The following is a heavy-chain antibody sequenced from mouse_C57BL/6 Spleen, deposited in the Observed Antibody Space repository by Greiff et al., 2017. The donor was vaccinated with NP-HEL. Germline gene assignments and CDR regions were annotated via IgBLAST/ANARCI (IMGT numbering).Heavy chain of an antibody. V-gene: IGHV1-82*01. D-gene: IGHD1-1*01. J-gene: IGHJ4*01. CDR3: ARAPGSSYVGAMDY. Sequence: QVQLQQSGPELVKPGASVKISCKASGYAFSSSWMNWVKQRPGKGLEWIGRIYPGDGATNYNGKFKGKATLTADKSSSTAYMQLSSLSSEDSAVYFCARAPGSSYVGAMDYWGQGTSVTVSS. CDR1: GYAFSSSW. CDR2: IYPGDGAT.